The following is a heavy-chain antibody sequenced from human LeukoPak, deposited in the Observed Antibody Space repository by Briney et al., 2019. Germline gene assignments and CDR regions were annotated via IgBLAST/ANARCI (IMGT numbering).Heavy chain of an antibody. CDR2: IYYSGNT. J-gene: IGHJ4*02. Sequence: SETLSLTCTVSGGSISSYYWSWIRQPPGEGLEWIGYIYYSGNTNYNPSLQSRVTISVDTFKNQFSLKLSSVTAADTAVYYCARLRVGAAGLDYWGQGTLVTVSS. D-gene: IGHD6-13*01. V-gene: IGHV4-59*08. CDR1: GGSISSYY. CDR3: ARLRVGAAGLDY.